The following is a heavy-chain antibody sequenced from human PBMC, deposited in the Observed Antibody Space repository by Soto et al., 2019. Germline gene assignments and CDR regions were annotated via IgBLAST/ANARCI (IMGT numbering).Heavy chain of an antibody. CDR3: VKEGPGSSWYRDYYGMDV. D-gene: IGHD6-13*01. Sequence: PGGSLSLSCSASGFTFSSYAMHWVRQAPGKGLEYVSAISSNGGSTYYADSVKGRFTISRDNSKNTLYLQMSSLRAEDTAVYYCVKEGPGSSWYRDYYGMDVWGQGTTVTVSS. V-gene: IGHV3-64D*08. CDR2: ISSNGGST. J-gene: IGHJ6*02. CDR1: GFTFSSYA.